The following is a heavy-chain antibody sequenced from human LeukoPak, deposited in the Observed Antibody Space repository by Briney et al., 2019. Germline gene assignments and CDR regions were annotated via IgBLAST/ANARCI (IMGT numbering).Heavy chain of an antibody. J-gene: IGHJ4*02. CDR2: ISGEGFNT. Sequence: PGGSLRLSCAASGFTFDDYAMHWVRQAPGRGLEWASLISGEGFNTYYADSVKGRFTISRDNSKNSLYLQMNSLRTEDTALYYCARAPWSAASLNYWGQGTLVTVSS. V-gene: IGHV3-43*02. CDR1: GFTFDDYA. CDR3: ARAPWSAASLNY. D-gene: IGHD6-13*01.